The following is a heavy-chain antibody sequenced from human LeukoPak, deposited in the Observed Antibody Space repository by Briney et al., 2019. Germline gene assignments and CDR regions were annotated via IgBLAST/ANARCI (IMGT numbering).Heavy chain of an antibody. V-gene: IGHV4-38-2*01. CDR1: GYSLSSGYY. CDR2: IYHSGST. J-gene: IGHJ6*03. CDR3: ARWAAGPMVRGVTAKFYYMDV. Sequence: PSETLSLTCAVSGYSLSSGYYWGWIRQPPGKGLEWIGSIYHSGSTYYNPSLKSRVTISVDTSKNQFSLKLSSVTAADTAVYYCARWAAGPMVRGVTAKFYYMDVWGKGTTVTVSS. D-gene: IGHD3-10*01.